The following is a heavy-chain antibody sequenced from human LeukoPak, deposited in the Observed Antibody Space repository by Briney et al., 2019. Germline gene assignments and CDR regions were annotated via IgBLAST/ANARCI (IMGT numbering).Heavy chain of an antibody. CDR2: IWYDGSNK. V-gene: IGHV3-33*01. D-gene: IGHD3-10*01. J-gene: IGHJ6*02. CDR3: AREYYSGSGSYYINHYYGMDV. CDR1: GFTFSSYG. Sequence: GGSLRLSCAASGFTFSSYGMHWVRQAPGKGLEWVAVIWYDGSNKYYADSVKGRFTISRDNSKNTLYLQMNSLRAEDTAVYYCAREYYSGSGSYYINHYYGMDVWGQGTTVTVSS.